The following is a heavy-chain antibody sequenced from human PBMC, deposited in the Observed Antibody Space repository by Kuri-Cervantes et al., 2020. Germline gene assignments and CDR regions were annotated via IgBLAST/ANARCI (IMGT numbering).Heavy chain of an antibody. V-gene: IGHV3-15*01. D-gene: IGHD4-17*01. Sequence: GESLKISCSASGFTFTNAWMTWVRQAPGKGLEWIGRIKSKSYGGTTDYAAPVKGRFTISRDDSKNTLYLQMNSLKTEDTAVYYCFTVTTGNYWGQGTLVTVSS. CDR2: IKSKSYGGTT. CDR3: FTVTTGNY. J-gene: IGHJ4*02. CDR1: GFTFTNAW.